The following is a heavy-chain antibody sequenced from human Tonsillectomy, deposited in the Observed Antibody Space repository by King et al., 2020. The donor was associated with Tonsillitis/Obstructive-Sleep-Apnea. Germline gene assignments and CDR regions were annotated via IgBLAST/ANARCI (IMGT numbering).Heavy chain of an antibody. V-gene: IGHV4-38-2*02. D-gene: IGHD2-15*01. J-gene: IGHJ4*02. CDR3: ARHCRIYYFDY. Sequence: QLQESGPGLVKPSETLSLTCTVSGDSTSSPYYWGWVRQSPGKGLEWIASIYQSGNSYYNPSLKSRVSISMDTSKNQFSLNLSSVTAADTAVYFCARHCRIYYFDYWGQGTLVTVSS. CDR2: IYQSGNS. CDR1: GDSTSSPYY.